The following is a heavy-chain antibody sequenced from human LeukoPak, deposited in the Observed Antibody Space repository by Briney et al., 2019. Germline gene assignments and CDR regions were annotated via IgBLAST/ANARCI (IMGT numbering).Heavy chain of an antibody. D-gene: IGHD5-24*01. CDR2: ISGYNGNT. Sequence: GASVKVSCKASGYSFTSSGITWVRQAPGQGLEWMGWISGYNGNTADAQIFQGRVTMTRDTSTSTVYMEPSSLRSEDTAVYYCARGPFHTYNWDYWGQGTLVSVSS. V-gene: IGHV1-18*01. CDR1: GYSFTSSG. CDR3: ARGPFHTYNWDY. J-gene: IGHJ4*02.